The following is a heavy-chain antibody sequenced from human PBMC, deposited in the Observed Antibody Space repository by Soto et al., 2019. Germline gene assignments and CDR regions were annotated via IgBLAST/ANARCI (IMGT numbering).Heavy chain of an antibody. J-gene: IGHJ6*02. CDR3: ARDDYVTPYALDV. CDR1: GVTFSSYS. V-gene: IGHV3-48*01. Sequence: SLRLSCVVSGVTFSSYSMSWVRQAPGKGLQWVSYISTSDSITYYADSVEGRFTISRDNAKNSLFLQMDSLRAEDTAVYYCARDDYVTPYALDVWGQGTTVTVSS. CDR2: ISTSDSIT. D-gene: IGHD4-17*01.